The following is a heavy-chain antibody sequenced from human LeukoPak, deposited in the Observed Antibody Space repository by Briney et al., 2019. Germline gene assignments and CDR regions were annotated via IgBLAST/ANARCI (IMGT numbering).Heavy chain of an antibody. CDR3: AREKTDYYYYGMDV. Sequence: GASVKVSCKASGYTFTGYYMHWVRQAPGQGLEWMGWINPNSGGTNYAQKFQGRVTMTRDTSISTAYMELSRLRSDDTAVYYCAREKTDYYYYGMDVWGQGTTVTVSS. V-gene: IGHV1-2*02. CDR2: INPNSGGT. J-gene: IGHJ6*02. CDR1: GYTFTGYY.